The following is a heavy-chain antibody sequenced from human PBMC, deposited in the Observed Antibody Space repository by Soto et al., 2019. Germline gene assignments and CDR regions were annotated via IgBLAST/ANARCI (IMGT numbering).Heavy chain of an antibody. J-gene: IGHJ6*02. V-gene: IGHV1-69*13. CDR2: IIPIFGTA. CDR1: GGTFSSYA. Sequence: SVKVSCKASGGTFSSYAISWVRQAPGQGLEWMGGIIPIFGTANYAQKFQGRVTITADESTSTAYMELSSLRSEDTAVYYCASTAEAVGAIPYYYYYGYDVWGQGPTVT. CDR3: ASTAEAVGAIPYYYYYGYDV. D-gene: IGHD1-26*01.